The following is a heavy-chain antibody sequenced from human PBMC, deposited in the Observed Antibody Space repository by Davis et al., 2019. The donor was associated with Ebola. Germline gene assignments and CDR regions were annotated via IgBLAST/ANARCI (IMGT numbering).Heavy chain of an antibody. J-gene: IGHJ1*01. Sequence: GGSLRLSCAASGFTFSSYSMNWVRQLPGKGLEWVSYISSSSSTIYYADPVKGRFTISRDNAKNSLYLQMNSLRDEDTAVYYCAGLEGILEWLSAEYFQHWGQGTLVTVSS. CDR2: ISSSSSTI. V-gene: IGHV3-48*02. CDR1: GFTFSSYS. D-gene: IGHD3-3*01. CDR3: AGLEGILEWLSAEYFQH.